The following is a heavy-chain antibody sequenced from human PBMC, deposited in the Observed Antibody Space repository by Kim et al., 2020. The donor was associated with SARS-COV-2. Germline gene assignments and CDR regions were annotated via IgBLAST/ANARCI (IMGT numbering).Heavy chain of an antibody. V-gene: IGHV6-1*01. CDR3: ARGLATGTTGTTFDY. J-gene: IGHJ4*02. D-gene: IGHD1-1*01. Sequence: VSVKSRITINPDTSKNQFSLQLNSVTPEDTAVYYCARGLATGTTGTTFDYWGQGTLVTVSS.